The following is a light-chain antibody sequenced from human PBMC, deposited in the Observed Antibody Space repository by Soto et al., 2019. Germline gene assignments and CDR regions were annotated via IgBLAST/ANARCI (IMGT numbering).Light chain of an antibody. CDR2: GAF. J-gene: IGKJ4*01. V-gene: IGKV3-20*01. Sequence: EIVMTQSPATPSVSPGERATLSCRASQSVGSDLAWYQQKPGQAPRLVIYGAFSRATGIPDRFSGGGSGTDFTLTISRLEPEDFAVYYCQQYGSSPLTFGGGTKVEIK. CDR1: QSVGSD. CDR3: QQYGSSPLT.